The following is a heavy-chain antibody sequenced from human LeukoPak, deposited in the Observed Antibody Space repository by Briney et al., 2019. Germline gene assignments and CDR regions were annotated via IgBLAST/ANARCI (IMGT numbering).Heavy chain of an antibody. V-gene: IGHV3-23*01. J-gene: IGHJ6*02. D-gene: IGHD2-15*01. CDR1: GFTFSSYA. CDR2: ISGSGGST. Sequence: GASLRLSCAASGFTFSSYAMSWVRQAPGKGLEWVSAISGSGGSTYYADSVKGRFTISRDNSKNTLYLKMNSLRAEDTAVYYCAKYCSGGSCYWYYYYGMDVWGQGTTVTVSS. CDR3: AKYCSGGSCYWYYYYGMDV.